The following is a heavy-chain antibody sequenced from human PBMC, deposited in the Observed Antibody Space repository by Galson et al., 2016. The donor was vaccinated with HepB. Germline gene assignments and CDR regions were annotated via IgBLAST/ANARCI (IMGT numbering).Heavy chain of an antibody. CDR3: ARDYLGGTIFGVNNWFDP. Sequence: SLRLSCAASGFTFSGHAMHWVRQAPGKGLEWVSSISSSYSYIFYADSVKGRFTISRDNTKKSLYLQMNSLRAEDTAVYYCARDYLGGTIFGVNNWFDPWGQGTLVTVSS. CDR1: GFTFSGHA. V-gene: IGHV3-21*01. CDR2: ISSSYSYI. J-gene: IGHJ5*02. D-gene: IGHD3-3*01.